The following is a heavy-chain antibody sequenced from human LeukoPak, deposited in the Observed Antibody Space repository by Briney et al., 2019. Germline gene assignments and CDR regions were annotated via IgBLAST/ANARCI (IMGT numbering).Heavy chain of an antibody. Sequence: GGSLRLSRVASGFIVSSNYMSWVRQAPGKGLEWVSVIYSDGNTYYADSVKGRFTISRDNSKNTVYFQMNSLRAEDTAVYYCATHTWDYWGQGTLVTVSS. V-gene: IGHV3-66*04. J-gene: IGHJ4*02. CDR3: ATHTWDY. CDR1: GFIVSSNY. CDR2: IYSDGNT.